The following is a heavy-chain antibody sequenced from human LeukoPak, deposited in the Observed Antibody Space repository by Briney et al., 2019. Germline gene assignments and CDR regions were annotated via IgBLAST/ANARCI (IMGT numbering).Heavy chain of an antibody. CDR2: IIPIFATA. CDR1: GGTFSSYA. V-gene: IGHV1-69*01. D-gene: IGHD6-13*01. J-gene: IGHJ6*02. Sequence: SVKVSCKASGGTFSSYAISWVRQAPGQGLEWMGGIIPIFATANYAQKFQGRVTITADVSTSTAYMELSSLRSEDTAVYYCASTPIVAAGTDYYYYGMDVWGQGTTVTASS. CDR3: ASTPIVAAGTDYYYYGMDV.